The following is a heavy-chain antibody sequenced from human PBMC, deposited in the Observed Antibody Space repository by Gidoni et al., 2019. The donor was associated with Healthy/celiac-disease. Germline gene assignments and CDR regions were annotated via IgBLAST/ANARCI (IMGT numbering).Heavy chain of an antibody. V-gene: IGHV3-23*01. J-gene: IGHJ4*02. CDR2: ISGSGGST. CDR1: GSTFSSYA. Sequence: EVQLLESGGGLVQPGGSLRLPCAASGSTFSSYAKSWVRQAPGKGLEWVSAISGSGGSTYYADSVKGRFTISRDNSKNTLYLQMNSLRAEDTAVYYCAKDRATIMLFDYWGQGTLVTVSS. CDR3: AKDRATIMLFDY. D-gene: IGHD5-12*01.